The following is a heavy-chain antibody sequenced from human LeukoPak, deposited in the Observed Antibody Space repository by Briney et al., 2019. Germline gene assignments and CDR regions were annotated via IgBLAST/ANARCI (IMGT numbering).Heavy chain of an antibody. CDR2: IWYDGSNK. CDR1: GFTFSNYD. D-gene: IGHD4-17*01. Sequence: GGSLRLSCAASGFTFSNYDMHWVRRAPDKGLEWVAVIWYDGSNKYYADSVKGRFTISRDISKNTLNLQMNSLRVEDTAVYYCARATVDSGWGMDVWGQGTTVTVSS. V-gene: IGHV3-33*01. CDR3: ARATVDSGWGMDV. J-gene: IGHJ6*02.